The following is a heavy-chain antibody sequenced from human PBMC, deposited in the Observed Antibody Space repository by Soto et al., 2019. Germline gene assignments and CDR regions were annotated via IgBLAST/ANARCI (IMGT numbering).Heavy chain of an antibody. J-gene: IGHJ4*02. D-gene: IGHD6-19*01. CDR2: INHSGST. V-gene: IGHV4-34*01. Sequence: QVQLQQWGAGLLKPSETLSLTCAVYGGSFSGYYWSWIRQPPGKGLEWIGEINHSGSTNYNPSLKSRVTISVDTSKNQFSLKLSSVTAADTAVYYCATVRSSGWMDYWGQGTLVTVSS. CDR3: ATVRSSGWMDY. CDR1: GGSFSGYY.